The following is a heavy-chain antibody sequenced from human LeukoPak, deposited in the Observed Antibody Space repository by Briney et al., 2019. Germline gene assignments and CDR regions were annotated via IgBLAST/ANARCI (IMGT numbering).Heavy chain of an antibody. V-gene: IGHV3-7*03. CDR3: ARDNIVVVPAADFGY. CDR2: IKQDGSEK. J-gene: IGHJ4*02. CDR1: GFTFSSYW. Sequence: GGSLRLSCAASGFTFSSYWMSWVRQAPGKGLEWVANIKQDGSEKYYMDSVKGRFTISRDSAKNSLYLQMNSLRAEDTAVYYCARDNIVVVPAADFGYWGQGTLVTVSS. D-gene: IGHD2-2*01.